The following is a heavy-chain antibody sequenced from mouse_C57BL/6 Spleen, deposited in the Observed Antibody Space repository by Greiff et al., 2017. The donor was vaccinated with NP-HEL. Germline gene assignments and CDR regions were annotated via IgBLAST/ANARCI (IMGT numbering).Heavy chain of an antibody. CDR1: GFTFSDYY. V-gene: IGHV5-16*01. CDR3: ASLHYYGSSPWFAY. J-gene: IGHJ3*01. D-gene: IGHD1-1*01. CDR2: INYDGSST. Sequence: EVQRVESEGGLVQPGSSMKLSCTASGFTFSDYYMAWVRQVPEKGLEWVANINYDGSSTYYLDSLKSRFIISRDNAKNILYLQMGSLKSEDTATYYCASLHYYGSSPWFAYWGQGTLVTVSA.